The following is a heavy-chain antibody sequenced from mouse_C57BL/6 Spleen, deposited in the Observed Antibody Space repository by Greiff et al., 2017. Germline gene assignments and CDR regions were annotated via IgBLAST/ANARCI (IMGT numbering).Heavy chain of an antibody. Sequence: QVQLQQPGAELVKPGASVKLSCKASGYTFTSYWMQWVKQRPGQGLEWIGEIDPSGSYTNYNQKFKGKATLTVDTSSSTAYMQLSSLTSEDSAVYYCERYGNWRLFDYWGHSTTLTVSS. D-gene: IGHD1-1*01. CDR2: IDPSGSYT. CDR1: GYTFTSYW. J-gene: IGHJ2*01. CDR3: ERYGNWRLFDY. V-gene: IGHV1-50*01.